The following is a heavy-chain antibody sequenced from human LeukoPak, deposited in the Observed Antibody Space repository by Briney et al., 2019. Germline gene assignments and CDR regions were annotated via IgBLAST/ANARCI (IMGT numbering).Heavy chain of an antibody. Sequence: GGSLRLSCEASGFTFGTYGMTWARQAPGKGLEWVSGITGSSTWTYYTDSVRGRFTISRDNSKNTLHLQMNNLTADDTAIYYCARELVSLGTGYFDLWGRGTLVTVSS. CDR2: ITGSSTWT. V-gene: IGHV3-23*01. J-gene: IGHJ2*01. CDR3: ARELVSLGTGYFDL. CDR1: GFTFGTYG. D-gene: IGHD7-27*01.